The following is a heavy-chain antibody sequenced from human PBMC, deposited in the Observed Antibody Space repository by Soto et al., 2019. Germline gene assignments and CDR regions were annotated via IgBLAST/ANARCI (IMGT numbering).Heavy chain of an antibody. CDR2: IFSSGST. J-gene: IGHJ4*02. CDR3: ARARYYDWCFDL. CDR1: GGSITDYS. V-gene: IGHV4-4*07. D-gene: IGHD3-9*01. Sequence: SETLSLTCTVSGGSITDYSWVWIRQPAGKGLEWIGRIFSSGSTNYNPSLKGRITMSLDTSRNQFSLKLNSATATDTAVYFCARARYYDWCFDLWGLGTPVTVSS.